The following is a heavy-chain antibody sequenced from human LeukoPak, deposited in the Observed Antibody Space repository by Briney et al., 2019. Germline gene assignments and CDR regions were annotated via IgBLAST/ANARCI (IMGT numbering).Heavy chain of an antibody. D-gene: IGHD5-18*01. CDR2: TSSSSAYT. J-gene: IGHJ4*02. Sequence: KSGGSLRLSCAASGFTFSSFSMIWVRQAPGKGLEWVSSTSSSSAYTFYAESGKGRFTISRDNAKNSLFLQMNSLRAEDTAVYYCAKDRGYSLAFDYWGQGTLVTVSS. V-gene: IGHV3-21*01. CDR1: GFTFSSFS. CDR3: AKDRGYSLAFDY.